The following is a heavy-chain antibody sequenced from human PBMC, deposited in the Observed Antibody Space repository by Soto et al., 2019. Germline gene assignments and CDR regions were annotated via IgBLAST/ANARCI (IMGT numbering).Heavy chain of an antibody. CDR1: GFTFNIYG. V-gene: IGHV3-30*18. CDR2: ISYDGSNQ. CDR3: AKDQASGQGSFDS. Sequence: WGSLRLSCAASGFTFNIYGMHWVRQAPDKGLEWVALISYDGSNQYYADSVKGRFTISRDNSKNTLFLQMNSLRADDTAVYYCAKDQASGQGSFDSWGQGTLVTVSS. J-gene: IGHJ4*02.